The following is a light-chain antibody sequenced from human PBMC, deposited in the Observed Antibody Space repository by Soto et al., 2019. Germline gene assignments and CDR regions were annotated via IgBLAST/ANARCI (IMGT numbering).Light chain of an antibody. J-gene: IGLJ1*01. V-gene: IGLV2-14*03. CDR3: RLFTRRLNNV. Sequence: QSALTQPASVSGSPGQSITISCTGTSSDVGGYNSVSWYQFHPGKSPKLILYDVGYRPSGVSYRFSCSNAVNTASLTISELQGAEEGDFFLRLFTRRLNNVFGSGTKVTVL. CDR2: DVG. CDR1: SSDVGGYNS.